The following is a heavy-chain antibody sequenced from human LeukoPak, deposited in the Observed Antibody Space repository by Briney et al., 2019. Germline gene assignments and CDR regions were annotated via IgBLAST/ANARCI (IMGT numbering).Heavy chain of an antibody. D-gene: IGHD2-2*01. Sequence: GGSQRLSCAVSGFTFSRNAMSWVRQAPGKGLEWVSSLSGSGGDTYYADSVKGRFTISRDNSKNTVYLQMNSLRAEDTAVYYCAKDPYGTRYFDYWGQGTLVTVSS. V-gene: IGHV3-23*01. CDR3: AKDPYGTRYFDY. CDR2: LSGSGGDT. J-gene: IGHJ4*02. CDR1: GFTFSRNA.